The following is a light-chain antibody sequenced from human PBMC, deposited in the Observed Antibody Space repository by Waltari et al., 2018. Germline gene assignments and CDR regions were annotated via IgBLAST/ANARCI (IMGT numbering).Light chain of an antibody. CDR3: HQYNSYPWT. J-gene: IGKJ1*01. V-gene: IGKV1-5*01. Sequence: DIQMTQSPSTLSASVGARVTITCRASQSISSWVAWYQQKTGKAPKLLIYDVSSLESGVPSRFSGSGSGTEFTLTISSLQPDDFATYYCHQYNSYPWTFGQGTKVEIK. CDR1: QSISSW. CDR2: DVS.